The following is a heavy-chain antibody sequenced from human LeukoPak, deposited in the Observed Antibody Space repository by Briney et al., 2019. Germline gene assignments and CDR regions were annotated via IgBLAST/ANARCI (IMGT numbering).Heavy chain of an antibody. CDR1: GFSFSSHE. CDR2: INHSGST. V-gene: IGHV4-34*01. D-gene: IGHD6-19*01. Sequence: GSLRLSCVASGFSFSSHEMNWIRQPPGKGLEWIGEINHSGSTNYNPSLKSRVTISVDTSKNQFSLKLSSVTAADTAVYYCARVLEGSSGQHWYFDLWGRGTLVTVSS. CDR3: ARVLEGSSGQHWYFDL. J-gene: IGHJ2*01.